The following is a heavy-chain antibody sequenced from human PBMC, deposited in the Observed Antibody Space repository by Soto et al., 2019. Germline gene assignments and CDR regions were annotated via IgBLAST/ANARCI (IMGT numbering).Heavy chain of an antibody. CDR1: DYTFTSYG. V-gene: IGHV1-18*01. CDR3: ASDLAVALIDY. CDR2: ISAYNGNT. Sequence: QVQLVQSGAEVKKPGASVKVSCKASDYTFTSYGISWVRQAPGQGLEWMGWISAYNGNTKYAQKFQGRVTMTTDTSAITAYMELRSLTSDDTSAYYCASDLAVALIDYWGQGTLVTVSS. J-gene: IGHJ4*02. D-gene: IGHD6-19*01.